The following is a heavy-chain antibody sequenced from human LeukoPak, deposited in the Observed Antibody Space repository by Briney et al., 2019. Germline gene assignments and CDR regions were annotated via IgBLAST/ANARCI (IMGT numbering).Heavy chain of an antibody. V-gene: IGHV3-48*03. J-gene: IGHJ4*02. CDR3: ARIPTRLAHFDY. CDR2: ISSSGSTM. CDR1: GFTLSSYE. Sequence: GGSLRLSCAASGFTLSSYEMNWVRKAPGKGLEWVSYISSSGSTMYYADSVKGRFTISRDNAKNSLYLQMNSLRAEDTAVYYCARIPTRLAHFDYWGQGTLVTVSS. D-gene: IGHD2-15*01.